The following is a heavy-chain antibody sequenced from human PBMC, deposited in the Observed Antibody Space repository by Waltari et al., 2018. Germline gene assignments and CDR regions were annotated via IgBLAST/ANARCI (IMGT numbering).Heavy chain of an antibody. CDR3: ATSTARYPDYGVDAFDI. CDR1: GYTFPVYY. Sequence: QVQLVQSGAEVKKPGASVKVSCKASGYTFPVYYLHWLRQATGQGLEWMGWINPNSGGTNYAQKFQGRVTMTRDTSTSTAYMELSRLRSDDTAVYYCATSTARYPDYGVDAFDIWGQGTMVTVSS. D-gene: IGHD4-17*01. V-gene: IGHV1-2*02. CDR2: INPNSGGT. J-gene: IGHJ3*02.